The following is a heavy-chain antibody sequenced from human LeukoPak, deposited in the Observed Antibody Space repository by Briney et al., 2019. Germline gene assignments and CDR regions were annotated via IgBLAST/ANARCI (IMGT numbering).Heavy chain of an antibody. CDR2: INPSGGST. D-gene: IGHD5-12*01. CDR3: ARGIRKWLRIAYYYYGMDV. Sequence: ASVKVSCKASGYTFTSYYMHWVRPAPGQGLEWMGIINPSGGSTSYAQKFQGRVTMTRDTSTSTVYMELSSLRSEDTAVYYCARGIRKWLRIAYYYYGMDVWGQGTTVTVSS. J-gene: IGHJ6*02. V-gene: IGHV1-46*01. CDR1: GYTFTSYY.